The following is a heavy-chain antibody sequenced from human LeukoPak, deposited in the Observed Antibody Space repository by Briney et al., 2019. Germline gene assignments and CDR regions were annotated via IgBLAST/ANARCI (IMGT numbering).Heavy chain of an antibody. CDR3: ARDGYSSSWDESYYYYGMDV. J-gene: IGHJ6*02. Sequence: GGPLRLSCAASGFTFSSYWMSWVRQAPGKGLEWVANIKQDGSEKYYVDSVKGRFTISRDNSKNTLYLQMNSLRAEDTAVYYCARDGYSSSWDESYYYYGMDVWGQGTTVTVSS. CDR2: IKQDGSEK. V-gene: IGHV3-7*01. CDR1: GFTFSSYW. D-gene: IGHD6-13*01.